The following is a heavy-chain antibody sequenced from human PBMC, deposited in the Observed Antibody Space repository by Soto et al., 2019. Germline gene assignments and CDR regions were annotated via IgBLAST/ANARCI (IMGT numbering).Heavy chain of an antibody. Sequence: SETLSLTCTVSGGSISSYYWSWIRQPPGKGLEWIGYIYYSGSTNYNPSLKSRVTISVDTSKNQFSLKLSSVTAADTAVYYCARHYCRGGSCYPDAFDIWGQGTMVTVSS. V-gene: IGHV4-59*08. D-gene: IGHD2-15*01. CDR3: ARHYCRGGSCYPDAFDI. CDR2: IYYSGST. J-gene: IGHJ3*02. CDR1: GGSISSYY.